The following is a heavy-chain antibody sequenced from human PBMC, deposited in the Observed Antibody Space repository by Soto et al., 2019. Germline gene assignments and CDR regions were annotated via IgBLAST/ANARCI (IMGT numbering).Heavy chain of an antibody. D-gene: IGHD2-2*01. J-gene: IGHJ4*02. V-gene: IGHV1-69*01. Sequence: QVQLMQSGAEVTKPGSSVKVSCKASGGPFNTFGISWVRQAPGQGLEWMGGIIPKYGTTNYARRFQDRVTITADESTTTAYLEVSSLSHDDTAIYYCARTRQRRPVFYVDYWGQGTPISVTS. CDR1: GGPFNTFG. CDR3: ARTRQRRPVFYVDY. CDR2: IIPKYGTT.